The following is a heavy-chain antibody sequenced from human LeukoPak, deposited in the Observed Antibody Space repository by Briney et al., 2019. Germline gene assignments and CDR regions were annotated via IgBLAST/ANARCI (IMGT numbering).Heavy chain of an antibody. D-gene: IGHD3-10*01. J-gene: IGHJ4*02. Sequence: SVKVSCKASGYTFTSYGISWVRQAPGQGLEWMGRSIPILGIANYAQKFQGRVTITADKSTSTAYMELSSLRSEDTAVYYCASSVLLWFGELHHSYYFDYWGQGTLVTVSS. V-gene: IGHV1-69*04. CDR3: ASSVLLWFGELHHSYYFDY. CDR2: SIPILGIA. CDR1: GYTFTSYG.